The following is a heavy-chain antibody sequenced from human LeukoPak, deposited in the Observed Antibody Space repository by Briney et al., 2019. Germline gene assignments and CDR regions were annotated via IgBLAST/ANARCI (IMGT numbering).Heavy chain of an antibody. CDR1: GFTFSSYS. J-gene: IGHJ4*02. CDR2: ISYDGNNK. D-gene: IGHD1-26*01. V-gene: IGHV3-30*19. Sequence: GGSLRLSCAASGFTFSSYSMNWVRQAPGKGLEWVAIISYDGNNKYYADSVKGRFTISRDNSKNTVYLQMNSLRAEDTAVYYCAKDGKRSFDYWGQGTLVTVSS. CDR3: AKDGKRSFDY.